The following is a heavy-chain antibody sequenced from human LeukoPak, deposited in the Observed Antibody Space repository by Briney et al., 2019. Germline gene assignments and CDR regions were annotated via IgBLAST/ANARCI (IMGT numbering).Heavy chain of an antibody. V-gene: IGHV4-34*01. CDR2: INHSGST. J-gene: IGHJ5*02. Sequence: SETLSLTCAVYGGSFSGYYWSWIRQPPGKGLEWIGEINHSGSTNYNPSLKSRVTISVDTSKNQFSLKLSSVTAADTAVYYCARGQVYFDGSRLNWFDPWGQGTLVTVSS. D-gene: IGHD3-22*01. CDR1: GGSFSGYY. CDR3: ARGQVYFDGSRLNWFDP.